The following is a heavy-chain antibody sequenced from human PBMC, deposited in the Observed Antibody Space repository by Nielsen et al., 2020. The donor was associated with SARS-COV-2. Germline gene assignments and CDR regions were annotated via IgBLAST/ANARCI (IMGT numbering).Heavy chain of an antibody. D-gene: IGHD2-15*01. CDR3: ARHGGYCSGGSCYSNWFDP. V-gene: IGHV4-34*01. CDR1: GGSFSGYY. Sequence: SETLSLTCAVYGGSFSGYYWSWIRQPPGKGLEWIGEINHSGSTNYNPSLKSRVTISLDTSKNQFSLKLSSVTAADTAVYYCARHGGYCSGGSCYSNWFDPWGQGTLVTVSS. CDR2: INHSGST. J-gene: IGHJ5*02.